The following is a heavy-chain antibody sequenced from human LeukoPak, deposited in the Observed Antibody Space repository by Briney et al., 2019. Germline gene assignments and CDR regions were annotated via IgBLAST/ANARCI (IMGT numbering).Heavy chain of an antibody. D-gene: IGHD2/OR15-2a*01. CDR3: ARVLFYGRGNKSNRVDF. J-gene: IGHJ4*02. V-gene: IGHV1-2*02. Sequence: GASVKVSCKASGCTFTGYYIHWVRQAPGQGLEWMGWINPNSGGTNSAQKFQGRVTITRDTSISTDYMELSSLRSDDTAVYYCARVLFYGRGNKSNRVDFWGQGTLVTVSS. CDR2: INPNSGGT. CDR1: GCTFTGYY.